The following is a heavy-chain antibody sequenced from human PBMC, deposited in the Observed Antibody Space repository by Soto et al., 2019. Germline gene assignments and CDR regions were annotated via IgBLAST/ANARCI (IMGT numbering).Heavy chain of an antibody. D-gene: IGHD3-22*01. CDR3: ATSSSMIVVGAFDY. CDR2: ISAYNGNT. CDR1: GYTFTSYG. V-gene: IGHV1-18*01. Sequence: ASVKVSCKASGYTFTSYGISWVRQAPGQGLEWMGWISAYNGNTNYAQKLQGRVTMTTDTSTSTAYMELRSLRSYDTAVYYCATSSSMIVVGAFDYWGQGTLVTVSS. J-gene: IGHJ4*02.